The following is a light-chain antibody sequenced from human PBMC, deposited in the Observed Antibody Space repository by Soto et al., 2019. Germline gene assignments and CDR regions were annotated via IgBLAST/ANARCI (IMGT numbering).Light chain of an antibody. CDR3: AAWDDSLSGGV. J-gene: IGLJ3*02. CDR2: TNN. CDR1: SSNIGSSS. Sequence: QSVLTQPPSASGTPGQRVTISCSGSSSNIGSSSVYWYQQLPGTAPKLVMYTNNQRPSGVPDRFSGSKSGTSVSLAISGLRSEDEAEYYCAAWDDSLSGGVFGGGTKLTVL. V-gene: IGLV1-47*01.